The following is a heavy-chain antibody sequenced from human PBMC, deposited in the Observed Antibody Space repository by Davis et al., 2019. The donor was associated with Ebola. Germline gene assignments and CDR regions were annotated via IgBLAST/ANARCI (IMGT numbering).Heavy chain of an antibody. J-gene: IGHJ4*02. D-gene: IGHD3-16*02. CDR1: GFTVSSNY. CDR3: TTTRYDYIWGSYRQRDY. Sequence: GGSLRLSCAASGFTVSSNYMSWVRQAPGKGLEWVAAIYSVVSTYYADSVKGRFTISRHNSKNTLYLQMNSLKTEDTAVYYCTTTRYDYIWGSYRQRDYWGQGTLVTVSS. CDR2: IYSVVST. V-gene: IGHV3-53*01.